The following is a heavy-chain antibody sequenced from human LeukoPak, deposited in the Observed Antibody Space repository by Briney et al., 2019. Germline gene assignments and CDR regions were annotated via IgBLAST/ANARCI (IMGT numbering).Heavy chain of an antibody. V-gene: IGHV3-15*01. CDR3: TTADYDFWSGYQNESVDY. CDR2: IKRKTDGGTT. CDR1: GFTFSNAW. D-gene: IGHD3-3*01. J-gene: IGHJ4*02. Sequence: GGSLRLSCAASGFTFSNAWMSWVRQAPGKGLEWVGRIKRKTDGGTTDYAAPVKGRFTISRGESKNTLYLQMNSLKTEDTAVYYCTTADYDFWSGYQNESVDYWGQGTLVTVSS.